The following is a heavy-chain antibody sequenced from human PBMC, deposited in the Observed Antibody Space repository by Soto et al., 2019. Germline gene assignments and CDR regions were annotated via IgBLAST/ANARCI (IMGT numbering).Heavy chain of an antibody. CDR3: ASLAYCGGDCYSAVDY. D-gene: IGHD2-21*02. Sequence: QLQLQESGPGLVKPSETLSLTCTVSGGSISSSSYYWGWIRQPPGKGLEWIGSIYYSGSTYYNPSLKSRVTISVDTSKNQFSLTLSSVTAADTAVYYCASLAYCGGDCYSAVDYWGQGTLVTVSS. CDR2: IYYSGST. J-gene: IGHJ4*02. CDR1: GGSISSSSYY. V-gene: IGHV4-39*01.